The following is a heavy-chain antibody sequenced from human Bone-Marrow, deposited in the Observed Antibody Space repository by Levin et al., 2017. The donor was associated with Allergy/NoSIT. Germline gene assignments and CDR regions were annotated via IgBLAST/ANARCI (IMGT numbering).Heavy chain of an antibody. V-gene: IGHV3-74*01. J-gene: IGHJ5*02. CDR1: GFTFSTYW. CDR2: IQSNGKT. CDR3: GRDRFYSDSGSNFSWSDP. D-gene: IGHD3-10*01. Sequence: PGGSLRLSCAASGFTFSTYWMHWVRQAPGKGLVWVSRIQSNGKTNYADSVKGRFTISRDNAKNTLYLQMNSLTVEDTAVYCCGRDRFYSDSGSNFSWSDPWGQGTLVTVSS.